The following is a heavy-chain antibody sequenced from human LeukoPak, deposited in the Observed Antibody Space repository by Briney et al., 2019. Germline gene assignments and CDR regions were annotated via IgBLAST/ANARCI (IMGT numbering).Heavy chain of an antibody. Sequence: ASVTVSCTASGYTFTSYGISWVRQAPGQGLAWMGWISAYNGNTNYAQKLQGRVTMTTDTSTSTAYMELRSLRSDDTAVYYCARPRLPGRSVDAFDIWGQGTMVTVSS. CDR2: ISAYNGNT. CDR1: GYTFTSYG. V-gene: IGHV1-18*01. D-gene: IGHD6-19*01. CDR3: ARPRLPGRSVDAFDI. J-gene: IGHJ3*02.